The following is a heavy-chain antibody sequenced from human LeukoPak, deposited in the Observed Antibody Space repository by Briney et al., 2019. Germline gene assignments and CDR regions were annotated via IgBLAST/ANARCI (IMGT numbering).Heavy chain of an antibody. D-gene: IGHD3-16*02. CDR1: GYTFTDYY. CDR3: ARGGDYDYVWGSYRYWQGSQPAYYFDY. J-gene: IGHJ4*02. V-gene: IGHV1-2*02. Sequence: ASVKVSCKASGYTFTDYYIHWVRQAPGQGLEWMGWINPNSGGRSYVQKFQGRVTMTRDTSISTAYMELSRLRSDDTAVYYCARGGDYDYVWGSYRYWQGSQPAYYFDYWGQGTLVTVSS. CDR2: INPNSGGR.